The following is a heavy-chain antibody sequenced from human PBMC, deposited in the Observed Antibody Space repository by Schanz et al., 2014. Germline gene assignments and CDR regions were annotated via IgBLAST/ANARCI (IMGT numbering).Heavy chain of an antibody. J-gene: IGHJ2*01. V-gene: IGHV4-61*02. D-gene: IGHD1-1*01. CDR1: GGSIRSGTYY. CDR2: VFPNGIT. Sequence: QVQLQESGPGLVKPSQTLSLTCTVSGGSIRSGTYYWSWIRQPAGKALEWVGRVFPNGITNYNPSLRTRVTKPLDHPNNRFPLTLTSLTAADAAVYYCARDTTWRLDLWGRGTLVTVSS. CDR3: ARDTTWRLDL.